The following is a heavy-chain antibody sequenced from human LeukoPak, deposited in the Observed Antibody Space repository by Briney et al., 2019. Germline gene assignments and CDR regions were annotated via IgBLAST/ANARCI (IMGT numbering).Heavy chain of an antibody. CDR2: VYTGGRT. CDR3: ARGSMPGTGSLFDY. D-gene: IGHD3-9*01. CDR1: GFTIGKSD. Sequence: GGSLRLSCATSGFTIGKSDMAWVRQAPGKGLEWVSIVYTGGRTFHADSVKGRFTMSRDQSKNTVGLQMNSLRSEDTALYYCARGSMPGTGSLFDYWGQGTQVSVSS. J-gene: IGHJ4*02. V-gene: IGHV3-53*05.